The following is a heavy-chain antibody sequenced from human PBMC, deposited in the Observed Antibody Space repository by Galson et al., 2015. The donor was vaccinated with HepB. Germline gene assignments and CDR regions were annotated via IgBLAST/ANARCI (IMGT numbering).Heavy chain of an antibody. CDR1: GGSISSGGYY. J-gene: IGHJ4*02. CDR2: IYYSGST. CDR3: AREAHEGNYEY. V-gene: IGHV4-31*03. Sequence: TLSLTCTVSGGSISSGGYYWSWIRQHPGKGLEWIGYIYYSGSTYYNPSLKSRVTISVATSKNQFSLKLSSVTAADTAVYYCAREAHEGNYEYWGQGTLVTVSS. D-gene: IGHD1-7*01.